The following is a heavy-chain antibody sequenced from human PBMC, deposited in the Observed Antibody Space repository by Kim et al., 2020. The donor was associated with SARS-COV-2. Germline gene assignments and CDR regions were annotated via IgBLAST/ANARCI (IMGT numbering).Heavy chain of an antibody. D-gene: IGHD6-19*01. V-gene: IGHV4-61*01. CDR1: GGSGTSGTYY. Sequence: SETLSLTCNVSGGSGTSGTYYWSWIRQPPGQGLEWIGYIYYSGSTNYNPSLKSRVTISVDTSKNQFSLKLNSLTAADTAVYYCARRGSAGRAFDIWGQGPMVTVSS. CDR2: IYYSGST. CDR3: ARRGSAGRAFDI. J-gene: IGHJ3*02.